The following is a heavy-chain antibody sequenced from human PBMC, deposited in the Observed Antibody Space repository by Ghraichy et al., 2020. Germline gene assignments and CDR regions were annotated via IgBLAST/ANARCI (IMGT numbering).Heavy chain of an antibody. V-gene: IGHV4-34*01. J-gene: IGHJ6*02. Sequence: SQTLSLTCAVYGGSFSGYYWSWIRQPPGKGLEWIGEINHSGSTNYNPSLESRVTLLKDTSKNQFSLKLSSVTAADTAVYYCARATVRDALDVWGQGTTVTVSS. CDR3: ARATVRDALDV. CDR1: GGSFSGYY. D-gene: IGHD3-10*01. CDR2: INHSGST.